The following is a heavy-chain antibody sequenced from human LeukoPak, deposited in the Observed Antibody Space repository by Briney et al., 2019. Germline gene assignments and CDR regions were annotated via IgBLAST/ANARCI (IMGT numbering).Heavy chain of an antibody. J-gene: IGHJ4*02. V-gene: IGHV4-61*01. D-gene: IGHD1-26*01. CDR3: ARSLVETRSLDY. CDR2: IQYSGGT. Sequence: TSETLSLTCTVSGGSVSSGSYYWNWIRQTSGKGLEWMGYIQYSGGTNYNPSLKSRVTISLDTSKNQFSLKVNSVTAADTAVYYCARSLVETRSLDYWGQGSLVTVSS. CDR1: GGSVSSGSYY.